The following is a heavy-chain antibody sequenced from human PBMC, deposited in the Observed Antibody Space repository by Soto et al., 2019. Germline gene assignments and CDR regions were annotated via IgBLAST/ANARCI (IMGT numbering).Heavy chain of an antibody. J-gene: IGHJ3*02. D-gene: IGHD3-22*01. CDR3: ASGKYYYDSSGPEEWGAFDI. Sequence: VASVKVSCKASGGTFSSYAISWVRQAPGQGLEWMGGIIPIFGTANYAQKFQGRVTITADKSTSTAYMELSSLRSEDTAVYYCASGKYYYDSSGPEEWGAFDIWGQGTMVTVSS. CDR1: GGTFSSYA. CDR2: IIPIFGTA. V-gene: IGHV1-69*06.